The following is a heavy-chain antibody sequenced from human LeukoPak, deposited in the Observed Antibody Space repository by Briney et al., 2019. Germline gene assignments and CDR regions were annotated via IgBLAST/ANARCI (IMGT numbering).Heavy chain of an antibody. CDR1: GYTFTGYY. CDR2: IKPNSGGT. CDR3: ASLDCTNGGCLDYFDY. D-gene: IGHD2-8*01. Sequence: GASVKVSCKASGYTFTGYYMHWVRQAPGHGLEWMGWIKPNSGGTNYAQKFQGRVTMTRDTSISTAYMELSRLRSDDTAVYYCASLDCTNGGCLDYFDYWGQGTLVTVSS. V-gene: IGHV1-2*02. J-gene: IGHJ4*02.